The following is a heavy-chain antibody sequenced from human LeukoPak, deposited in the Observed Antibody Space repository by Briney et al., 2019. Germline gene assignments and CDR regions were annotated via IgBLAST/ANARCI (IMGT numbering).Heavy chain of an antibody. CDR3: ARGPGYVSSAMFAVRGSVNI. V-gene: IGHV4-34*01. Sequence: PSETLSLTCAVYGGSFSGYYWSWIRQPPGKGLEWIGEINHSGSTNYNPSLKSRVTTSVDTSKNQFSLKLSSVTAADTAVYYCARGPGYVSSAMFAVRGSVNIWGQGTMVTVSS. CDR1: GGSFSGYY. J-gene: IGHJ3*02. CDR2: INHSGST. D-gene: IGHD3-22*01.